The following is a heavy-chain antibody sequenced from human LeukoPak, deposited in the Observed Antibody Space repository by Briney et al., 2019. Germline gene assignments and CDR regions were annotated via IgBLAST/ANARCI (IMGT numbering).Heavy chain of an antibody. J-gene: IGHJ3*02. D-gene: IGHD3-22*01. V-gene: IGHV3-30*02. Sequence: PGGSLRLSCAASGSTFSSYGMHWVRQAPGKGLEWVAFIQYDGSNKYYADSVKGRFTISRDNAKNSLYPQMNSLRAEDTALYYCAKGRGYYDSSGYKDAFDIWGQGTMVTVSS. CDR2: IQYDGSNK. CDR1: GSTFSSYG. CDR3: AKGRGYYDSSGYKDAFDI.